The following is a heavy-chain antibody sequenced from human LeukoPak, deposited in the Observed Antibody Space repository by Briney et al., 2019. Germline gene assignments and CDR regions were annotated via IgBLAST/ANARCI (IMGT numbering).Heavy chain of an antibody. J-gene: IGHJ4*02. CDR2: ISKDGGDT. Sequence: GGSLRLSCAASGFTFSTYGMHWVRQAPGKRLEWVAVISKDGGDTYYADSVKGRFTISRDNAKNSLYLQMNSLRAEDTAVYYCARPRRWGQGTLVTVSS. CDR3: ARPRR. V-gene: IGHV3-30*03. CDR1: GFTFSTYG.